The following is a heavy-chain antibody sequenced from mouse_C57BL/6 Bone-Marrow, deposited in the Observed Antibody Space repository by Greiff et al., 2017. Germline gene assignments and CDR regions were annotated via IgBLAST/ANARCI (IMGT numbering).Heavy chain of an antibody. Sequence: DVMLVESGGGLVKPGGSLKLSCAASGFTFSDYGLHWVRQAPEKGLEWVAYISSGSSTIYYADTVKGRFTISRDNAKNTLFLQMTSLRSEDTAMYYCARGVTTEAWLAYGGQGTLVTVSA. CDR3: ARGVTTEAWLAY. CDR1: GFTFSDYG. V-gene: IGHV5-17*01. J-gene: IGHJ3*01. D-gene: IGHD2-2*01. CDR2: ISSGSSTI.